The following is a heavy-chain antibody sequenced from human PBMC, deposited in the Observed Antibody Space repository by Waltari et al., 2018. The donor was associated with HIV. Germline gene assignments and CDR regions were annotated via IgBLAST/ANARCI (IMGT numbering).Heavy chain of an antibody. Sequence: QVQLQESGPGLVKPSETLSLTCTVSGGSISSYYWSWIRQPPGKGLEWIGYIYYSGSTNYNPSLKSRVTISVDTSKNQFSLKLSSVTAADTAVYYCARGDRYDFWSGYGYWGQGTLVTVSS. V-gene: IGHV4-59*01. J-gene: IGHJ4*02. CDR3: ARGDRYDFWSGYGY. CDR1: GGSISSYY. D-gene: IGHD3-3*01. CDR2: IYYSGST.